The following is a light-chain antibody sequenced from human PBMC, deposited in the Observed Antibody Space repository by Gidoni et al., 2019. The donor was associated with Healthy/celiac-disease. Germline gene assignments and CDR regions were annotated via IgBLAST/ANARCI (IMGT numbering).Light chain of an antibody. Sequence: DIVMTQSPDSLAVSLGERATIHCKSSQSVLYSSNNKNYLAWYQQKPGQPPTLLIYWASTRESGVPDRFSGSGSGTDFTLTISSLQAEDVAVYYCQQYYSTPLTFGGXTKVEIK. CDR1: QSVLYSSNNKNY. J-gene: IGKJ4*01. CDR2: WAS. V-gene: IGKV4-1*01. CDR3: QQYYSTPLT.